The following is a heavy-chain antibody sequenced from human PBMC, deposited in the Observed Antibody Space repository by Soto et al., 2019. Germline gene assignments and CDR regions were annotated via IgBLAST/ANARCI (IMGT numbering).Heavy chain of an antibody. J-gene: IGHJ4*02. V-gene: IGHV1-2*02. D-gene: IGHD6-13*01. CDR2: INPNSGGT. Sequence: ASVKVSCKASGYTFTGYYMHWVRQAPGQGLEWMGWINPNSGGTNYAQKFQGRVTMTRDTSISTAYMELSRLRSDDTAVYYCARDHSRQQLVRDFDYWGQGTLVTVSS. CDR3: ARDHSRQQLVRDFDY. CDR1: GYTFTGYY.